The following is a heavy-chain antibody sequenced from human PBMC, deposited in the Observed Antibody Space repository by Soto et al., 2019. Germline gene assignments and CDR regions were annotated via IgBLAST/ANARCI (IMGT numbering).Heavy chain of an antibody. Sequence: EVQLVESGGGLVQPGGSLRLSCAASGFTFSSYWMSWVRQAPGKGLEWVANIKQDGSEKYYVDSVKGRFTISRDNAKNSLYLQMNSLRAEDTAVYYCARDCSSTSCYDEFDWGQGTLVTVSS. D-gene: IGHD2-2*01. V-gene: IGHV3-7*01. J-gene: IGHJ4*02. CDR3: ARDCSSTSCYDEFD. CDR1: GFTFSSYW. CDR2: IKQDGSEK.